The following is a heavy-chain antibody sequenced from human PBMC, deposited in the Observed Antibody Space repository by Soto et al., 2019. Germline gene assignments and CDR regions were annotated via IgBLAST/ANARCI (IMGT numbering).Heavy chain of an antibody. CDR3: ARGLGVAPRHRMAVDY. D-gene: IGHD3-3*01. Sequence: EVQLVESGGGLVQPGRSLRLSCAASGFTFDDYAMHWVRQAPGKGLEWVSGISWNSGSIGYADSVKGRFTISRDNAKNSLYLQMNSLRAEDTALYYCARGLGVAPRHRMAVDYWGQGTLVTVSS. CDR2: ISWNSGSI. CDR1: GFTFDDYA. J-gene: IGHJ4*02. V-gene: IGHV3-9*01.